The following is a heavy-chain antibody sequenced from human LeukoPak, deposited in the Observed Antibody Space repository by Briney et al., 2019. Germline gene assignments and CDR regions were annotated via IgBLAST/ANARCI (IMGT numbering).Heavy chain of an antibody. D-gene: IGHD4-17*01. V-gene: IGHV4-39*01. CDR2: IHYDGNT. Sequence: PSETLSLTCTVSGVSISSSSYSWTWIRQPPGKGLEWIGSIHYDGNTYYKPSLRSRVTISVDTSNQFSLRLSSATAADTATYYCARRSLNNYGHYYWGQGTLVTVSS. CDR1: GVSISSSSYS. CDR3: ARRSLNNYGHYY. J-gene: IGHJ4*02.